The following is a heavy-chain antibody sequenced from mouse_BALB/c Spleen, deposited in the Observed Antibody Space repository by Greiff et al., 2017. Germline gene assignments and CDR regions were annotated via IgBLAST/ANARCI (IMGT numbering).Heavy chain of an antibody. V-gene: IGHV1S126*01. CDR2: IDPSDSET. CDR3: ARYGNCGDYAMDY. Sequence: QVQLQQSGPQLVRPGASVKISCKASGYSFTSYWMHWVKQRPGQGLEWIGMIDPSDSETRLNQKFKDKATLTVDKSSSTAYMQLSSPTSEDSAVYYCARYGNCGDYAMDYWGQGTSVTVSS. CDR1: GYSFTSYW. D-gene: IGHD2-10*02. J-gene: IGHJ4*01.